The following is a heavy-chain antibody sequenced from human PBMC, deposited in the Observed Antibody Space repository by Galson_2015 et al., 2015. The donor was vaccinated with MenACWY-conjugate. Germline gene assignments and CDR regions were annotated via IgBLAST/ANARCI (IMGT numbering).Heavy chain of an antibody. CDR1: GFTFSSHA. CDR3: AKRGVYGSGSYFTNNWFDP. D-gene: IGHD3-10*01. V-gene: IGHV3-23*01. CDR2: ISGSGGST. J-gene: IGHJ5*02. Sequence: SLRLSCAASGFTFSSHAMSWVRQAPGKGLEWVSAISGSGGSTYYADSVKGRFTISRDNSKNTLYLQMNSLRAEDTAVYYCAKRGVYGSGSYFTNNWFDPWGQGTLVTVSS.